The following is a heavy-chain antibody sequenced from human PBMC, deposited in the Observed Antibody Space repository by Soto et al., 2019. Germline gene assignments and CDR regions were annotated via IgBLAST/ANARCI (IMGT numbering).Heavy chain of an antibody. CDR2: IIPIFGTA. V-gene: IGHV1-69*13. J-gene: IGHJ6*02. CDR1: GGTFSSYA. CDR3: ARPGPVRGIVATIERQALVGMVV. Sequence: GASVKVSCKASGGTFSSYAISWVRQAPGQGLEWMGGIIPIFGTANYAQKFQGRVTITADESTSTAYMELSSLRSEDTAVYYCARPGPVRGIVATIERQALVGMVVWGQGTTVTVSS. D-gene: IGHD5-12*01.